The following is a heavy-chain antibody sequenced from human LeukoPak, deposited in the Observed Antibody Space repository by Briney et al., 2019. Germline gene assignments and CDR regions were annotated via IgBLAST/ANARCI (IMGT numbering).Heavy chain of an antibody. D-gene: IGHD3-22*01. CDR1: GFTFSSYA. V-gene: IGHV3-30*04. CDR2: ISYDGSNK. Sequence: GGSLRLSCAASGFTFSSYAMHWVRQAPGKGLEWVTVISYDGSNKYYADSVKGRFTISRDNSKNTLYLQMNSLRAEDTALYYCAKDSSGYYYVNQFDYWGQGTLVTVSS. J-gene: IGHJ4*02. CDR3: AKDSSGYYYVNQFDY.